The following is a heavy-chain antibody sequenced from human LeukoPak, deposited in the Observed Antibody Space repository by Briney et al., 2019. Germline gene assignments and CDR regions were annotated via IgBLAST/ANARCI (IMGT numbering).Heavy chain of an antibody. CDR3: AKGGGGYAIGMGYFDY. V-gene: IGHV3-30*04. CDR1: GFSFSTYS. J-gene: IGHJ4*02. D-gene: IGHD2-8*01. CDR2: IRYNGNDQ. Sequence: PGGSLRLSCAASGFSFSTYSMNWVRQAPGKGLEWVGAIRYNGNDQYHGDSVKGRFTISRDNSKNTLYLQMDSLRPEDTALYYCAKGGGGYAIGMGYFDYWGQGTLVTVSP.